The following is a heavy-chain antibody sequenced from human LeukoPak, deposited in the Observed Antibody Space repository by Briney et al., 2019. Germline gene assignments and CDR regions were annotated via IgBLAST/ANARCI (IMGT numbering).Heavy chain of an antibody. CDR3: AKDHYSSGPSNLDY. J-gene: IGHJ4*02. Sequence: GGSLRLSCAASGFTFSSYSMNWVRQAPGKGLEWVSYISSSSSTIYYADSVKGRFTISRDNAENSLYLQMNSLRAEDTAVYYCAKDHYSSGPSNLDYWGQGTLVTVSS. CDR2: ISSSSSTI. CDR1: GFTFSSYS. D-gene: IGHD6-19*01. V-gene: IGHV3-48*01.